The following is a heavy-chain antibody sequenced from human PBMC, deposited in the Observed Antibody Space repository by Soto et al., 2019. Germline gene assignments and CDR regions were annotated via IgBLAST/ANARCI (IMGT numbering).Heavy chain of an antibody. J-gene: IGHJ4*02. Sequence: SETLSLTCAVSGASVRSTYWWSWVRQPPGKGPEWIGEINHRGSANYNPSLKSRVTISVDISKSQFSLRLTSVTAADTAVYYCARYNAASGTYYFDFWGQGALVTVS. CDR1: GASVRSTYW. CDR2: INHRGSA. CDR3: ARYNAASGTYYFDF. V-gene: IGHV4-4*02. D-gene: IGHD6-13*01.